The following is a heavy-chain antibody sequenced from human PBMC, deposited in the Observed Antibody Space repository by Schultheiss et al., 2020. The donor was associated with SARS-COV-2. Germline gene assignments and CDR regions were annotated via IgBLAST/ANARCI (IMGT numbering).Heavy chain of an antibody. CDR2: ISESSGRTI. CDR1: GFTFSSYA. CDR3: VREGSDGLDY. V-gene: IGHV3-48*01. Sequence: GGSLRLSCAASGFTFSSYAMNWVRQAPGMGLEWVSYISESSGRTIYYADSVKGRFTISRDNAKNSMFLQMNSLRAEDTAVYYCVREGSDGLDYWGQGTLVTVSS. D-gene: IGHD5-24*01. J-gene: IGHJ4*02.